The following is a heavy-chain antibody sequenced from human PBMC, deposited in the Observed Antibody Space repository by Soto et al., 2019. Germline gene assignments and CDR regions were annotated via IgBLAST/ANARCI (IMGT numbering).Heavy chain of an antibody. J-gene: IGHJ4*02. Sequence: SETLSLTCAVSGGSISSVGYSWSWIRQPPGQGLEWTGYINHSGSTYYNPSLKSRVTIAVDRSKNQFSLKLSSVTAADTAVYYCAREGYCSGGSCSDYWGQGTLVTVSS. D-gene: IGHD2-15*01. V-gene: IGHV4-30-2*01. CDR2: INHSGST. CDR1: GGSISSVGYS. CDR3: AREGYCSGGSCSDY.